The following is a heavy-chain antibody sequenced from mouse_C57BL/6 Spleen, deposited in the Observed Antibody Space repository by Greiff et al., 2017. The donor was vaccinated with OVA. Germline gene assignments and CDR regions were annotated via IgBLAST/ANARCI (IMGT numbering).Heavy chain of an antibody. Sequence: VQLQQSGPELVKPGASVKISCKASGYAFSSSWMNWVKQRPGKGLEWIGLIYPGDGDTNYNGKFTGKATLTADKSSSTAYMQLSNLTSEDSAVYLDAGDYLAMDYWGQGTPVTVSA. J-gene: IGHJ4*01. CDR3: AGDYLAMDY. D-gene: IGHD2-13*01. V-gene: IGHV1-82*01. CDR2: IYPGDGDT. CDR1: GYAFSSSW.